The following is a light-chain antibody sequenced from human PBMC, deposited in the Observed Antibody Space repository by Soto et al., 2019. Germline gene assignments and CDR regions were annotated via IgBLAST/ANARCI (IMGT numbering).Light chain of an antibody. CDR3: CSYAASSTWV. CDR1: SSDVGSYNL. J-gene: IGLJ3*02. V-gene: IGLV2-23*01. Sequence: QSVLTQPGSVSGSPGQSITISCTGTSSDVGSYNLVSWYQQHPGKAPKLMIYEGSKRPSGVSNRFSGSKSGNTASLTISGLEAEDDADYYCCSYAASSTWVFGGGTKLTV. CDR2: EGS.